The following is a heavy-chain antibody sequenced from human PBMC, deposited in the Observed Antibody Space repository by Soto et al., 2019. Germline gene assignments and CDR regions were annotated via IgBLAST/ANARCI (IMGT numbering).Heavy chain of an antibody. CDR1: GGTFSSYT. Sequence: QVQLVQSGAEVKKPGSSVKVSCKASGGTFSSYTISWVRQAPGQGLEWMGRIIPILGIANYAQKFQGRGTITADKSTSTASMELSSLRSEDTAVSYCARAIAVAGDAEYFQHWGQGTLVTVSS. D-gene: IGHD6-19*01. CDR2: IIPILGIA. CDR3: ARAIAVAGDAEYFQH. J-gene: IGHJ1*01. V-gene: IGHV1-69*02.